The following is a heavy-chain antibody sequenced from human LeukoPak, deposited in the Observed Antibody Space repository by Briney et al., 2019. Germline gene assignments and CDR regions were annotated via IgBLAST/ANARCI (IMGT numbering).Heavy chain of an antibody. CDR2: INPNSGGT. CDR3: ARGRQLHLGELFPFAEFFQP. D-gene: IGHD3-16*01. CDR1: GYTFTGQY. Sequence: ASVKVSCKTSGYTFTGQYLHWVRQAPGQGLEWMGWINPNSGGTKSAQKFQGRVIMTRDTSISTAYMELRSLSSDDTAVYYGARGRQLHLGELFPFAEFFQPWGQGTLVTVFS. J-gene: IGHJ1*01. V-gene: IGHV1-2*02.